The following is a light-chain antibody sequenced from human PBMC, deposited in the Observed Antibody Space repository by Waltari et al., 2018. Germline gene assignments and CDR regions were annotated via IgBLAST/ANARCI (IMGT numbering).Light chain of an antibody. Sequence: DIHLTQSPSSLSASVGAPVTITCRASQDIGASVNWYQQRPGEAPKLLIFDADSLERGAPSRFSGGGSRTQFTFTITGLQAEDIATYYCQQFGSLPWTFGQGTTVE. CDR2: DAD. CDR1: QDIGAS. J-gene: IGKJ1*01. CDR3: QQFGSLPWT. V-gene: IGKV1-33*01.